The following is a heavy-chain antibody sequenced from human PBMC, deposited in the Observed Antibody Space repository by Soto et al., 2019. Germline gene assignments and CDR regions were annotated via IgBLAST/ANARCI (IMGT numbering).Heavy chain of an antibody. Sequence: SQTLSLTCVISEDSVSRNSAAWNWVRQSPSRGLEWLGRTYYRSKWKTDYAVSVRGRITINPDTSKNQFSLQLNSVTPGDTAVYYCARGDVIDIWGRGTMVTVSS. CDR3: ARGDVIDI. V-gene: IGHV6-1*01. CDR2: TYYRSKWKT. J-gene: IGHJ3*02. CDR1: EDSVSRNSAA.